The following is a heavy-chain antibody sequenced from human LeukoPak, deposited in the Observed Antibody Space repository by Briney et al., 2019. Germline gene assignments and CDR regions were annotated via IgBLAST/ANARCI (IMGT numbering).Heavy chain of an antibody. CDR3: ARDEGGSYLDY. Sequence: ASVTVSFTASGYTFTSYYMHWVRQAPGQGPEWMGIVNPSGGSTSYAQKFQGRVTMTRDTSTSTVYMELSSLRSEDTAVYYCARDEGGSYLDYWGQGTLVTVSS. J-gene: IGHJ4*02. D-gene: IGHD1-26*01. CDR2: VNPSGGST. V-gene: IGHV1-46*01. CDR1: GYTFTSYY.